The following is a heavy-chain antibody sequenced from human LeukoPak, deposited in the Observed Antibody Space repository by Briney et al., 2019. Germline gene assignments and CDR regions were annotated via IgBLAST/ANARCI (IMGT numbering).Heavy chain of an antibody. CDR1: GYSFTSYW. V-gene: IGHV5-51*01. D-gene: IGHD4-17*01. CDR2: IYPGDSDT. CDR3: ARGALYGDYHAGGAFDI. J-gene: IGHJ3*02. Sequence: ESLKISCKGSGYSFTSYWIGWVRQMPGKGLEWMGIIYPGDSDTRYSPSFQGQVTISADKSISTAYLQWSSLKASDTAMYYCARGALYGDYHAGGAFDIWGQGTMVTVSS.